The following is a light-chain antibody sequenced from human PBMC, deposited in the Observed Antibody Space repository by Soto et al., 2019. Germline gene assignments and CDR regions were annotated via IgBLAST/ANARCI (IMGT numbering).Light chain of an antibody. CDR3: CSYAGSSTQV. CDR1: SSDVGSYNL. V-gene: IGLV2-23*02. CDR2: EVD. J-gene: IGLJ2*01. Sequence: QSALTQPASVSGSPGQSITISCTGTSSDVGSYNLVSWYQQHPGKAPKLMIYEVDKRPSGVSNRVSGSKSVNAASLTISGHEAEDECDYYCCSYAGSSTQVFGGGTKVTVL.